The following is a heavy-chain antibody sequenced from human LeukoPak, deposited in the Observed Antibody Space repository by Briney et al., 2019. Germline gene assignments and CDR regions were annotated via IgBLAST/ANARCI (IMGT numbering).Heavy chain of an antibody. D-gene: IGHD3-22*01. CDR1: GYTFTSYY. V-gene: IGHV1-46*01. CDR2: INPSGGST. CDR3: ARGYYDSSGYYYDAAFHFDY. J-gene: IGHJ4*02. Sequence: GASVKVSCKASGYTFTSYYMHWVRQAPGQGLEWMGIINPSGGSTSYAQKFQGRVTMTRDTSTSTVYMELSSLRSEDTVVYYCARGYYDSSGYYYDAAFHFDYWGQGTLVTVSS.